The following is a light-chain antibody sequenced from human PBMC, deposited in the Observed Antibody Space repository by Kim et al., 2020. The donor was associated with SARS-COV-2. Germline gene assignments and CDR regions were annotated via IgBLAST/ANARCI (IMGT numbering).Light chain of an antibody. Sequence: SVSTGQTASITCSGDKLGDKYACWYQQKPGQSPVLVIYQDSKRPSGIPERFSGSNSGNTATLTISGTQAMDEADYYCQAWDSSSVVFGGGTKLTVL. CDR3: QAWDSSSVV. CDR1: KLGDKY. V-gene: IGLV3-1*01. J-gene: IGLJ2*01. CDR2: QDS.